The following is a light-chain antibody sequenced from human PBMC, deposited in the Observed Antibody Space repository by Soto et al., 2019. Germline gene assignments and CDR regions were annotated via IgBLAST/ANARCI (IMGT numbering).Light chain of an antibody. Sequence: DIQMTQSPSSVSASVGDRVTITCRASQGIRGWLAWYQQKPGKAPKLLIYGASSLHTGVPSRFSGSGCGTDFTITSSSLQPEDSASYYCQHANSCPPWTFGQGTKVEIK. V-gene: IGKV1-12*01. CDR3: QHANSCPPWT. CDR2: GAS. CDR1: QGIRGW. J-gene: IGKJ1*01.